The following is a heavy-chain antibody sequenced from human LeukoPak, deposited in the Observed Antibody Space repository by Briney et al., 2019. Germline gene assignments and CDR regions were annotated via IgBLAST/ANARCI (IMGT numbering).Heavy chain of an antibody. V-gene: IGHV3-15*01. J-gene: IGHJ6*02. CDR1: GFTFTNAW. CDR2: IKSKSDAGTT. Sequence: GGSLRLSCAASGFTFTNAWMSWVRQAPGKGLEWVGRIKSKSDAGTTDYAAPVKGRFTISRDDSKNTVYLEINSLKTEDTAVYYCNTVGYCSSPNCSAIYYGMDVWGQGTTVTVSS. D-gene: IGHD2-2*01. CDR3: NTVGYCSSPNCSAIYYGMDV.